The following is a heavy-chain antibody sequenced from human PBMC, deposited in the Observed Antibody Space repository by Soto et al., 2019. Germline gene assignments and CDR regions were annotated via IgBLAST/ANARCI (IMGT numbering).Heavy chain of an antibody. J-gene: IGHJ6*02. Sequence: GASVKVSCKASGGTFSSYAISWVRQAPGQGLEWMGGIIPIFGTANYAQKFQGRVTITADESTSTAYMELSSLRSEDTAVYYCARDPIPGDMIVNYGMDVWGQGTKVTVYS. CDR2: IIPIFGTA. CDR1: GGTFSSYA. V-gene: IGHV1-69*13. D-gene: IGHD3-22*01. CDR3: ARDPIPGDMIVNYGMDV.